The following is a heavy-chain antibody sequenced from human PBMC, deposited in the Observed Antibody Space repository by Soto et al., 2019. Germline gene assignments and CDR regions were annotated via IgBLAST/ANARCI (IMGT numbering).Heavy chain of an antibody. CDR1: GFTFSSYA. D-gene: IGHD3-10*01. V-gene: IGHV3-30-3*01. CDR2: ISYDGSNK. Sequence: GGSLRLSCAASGFTFSSYAMHWVRQAPGKGLEWVAVISYDGSNKYYADSVKGRFTISRDNSKNTLYLQMNSLRAEDTAVYYCARDQSPLYGSGSYQGHWGQGTLVTVSS. J-gene: IGHJ4*02. CDR3: ARDQSPLYGSGSYQGH.